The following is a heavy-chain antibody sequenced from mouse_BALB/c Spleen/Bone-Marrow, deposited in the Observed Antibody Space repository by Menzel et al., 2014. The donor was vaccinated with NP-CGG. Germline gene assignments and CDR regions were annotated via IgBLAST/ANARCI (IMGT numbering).Heavy chain of an antibody. D-gene: IGHD4-1*01. CDR3: ARQLAYAMDY. J-gene: IGHJ4*01. V-gene: IGHV5-12*02. CDR2: ITKGGGST. CDR1: GFTFSDYY. Sequence: VQLKESGGGLVQPGGSLKLSCATSGFTFSDYYMYWVRQTPEKRLEWVAYITKGGGSTYYPDIVKGRFTISRDNAKNTLYLQMSRLKSEDTVMYYCARQLAYAMDYWGQGTSVTVSS.